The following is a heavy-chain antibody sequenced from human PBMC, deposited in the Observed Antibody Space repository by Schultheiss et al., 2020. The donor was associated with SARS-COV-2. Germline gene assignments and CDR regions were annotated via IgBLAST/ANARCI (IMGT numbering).Heavy chain of an antibody. CDR2: ISYDGSNK. V-gene: IGHV3-30*15. CDR3: AKTGDGPPYYYYYMDV. CDR1: GFTFSSYA. Sequence: GGSLRLSCAASGFTFSSYAMHWVRQAPGKGLEWVAVISYDGSNKYYADSVKGRFTISRDNSKNTLYLQMGSLRAEDTAVYYCAKTGDGPPYYYYYMDVWGKGTTVTVSS. J-gene: IGHJ6*03.